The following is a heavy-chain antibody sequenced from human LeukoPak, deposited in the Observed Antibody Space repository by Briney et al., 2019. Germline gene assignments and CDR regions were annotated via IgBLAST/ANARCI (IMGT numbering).Heavy chain of an antibody. V-gene: IGHV4-59*08. CDR2: IYYSGNI. CDR3: ARHLYTGFDS. Sequence: SETLSLTCTVSGGSLSTYYWTWIRQPPGKGLEWLGSIYYSGNIDYSPSLKSRVTISIDTSKRQFSLKLTSVTAADTAIYYCARHLYTGFDSWGQGTLVTVSS. D-gene: IGHD2-2*02. CDR1: GGSLSTYY. J-gene: IGHJ5*01.